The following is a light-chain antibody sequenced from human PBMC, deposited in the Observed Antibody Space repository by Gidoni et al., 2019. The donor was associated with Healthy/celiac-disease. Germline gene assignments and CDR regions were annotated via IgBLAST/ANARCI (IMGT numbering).Light chain of an antibody. V-gene: IGKV3-20*01. J-gene: IGKJ3*01. CDR1: QSVSSSY. CDR3: QQYGSSPFT. Sequence: IVLTQSPGTLSLSPGDIATLSCRASQSVSSSYLAWYQQKPGQAPRLLIYGASSRATGIPDRFSGSGSGTDFTLTISRLEPEDFAVYYCQQYGSSPFTFGPGTKVEI. CDR2: GAS.